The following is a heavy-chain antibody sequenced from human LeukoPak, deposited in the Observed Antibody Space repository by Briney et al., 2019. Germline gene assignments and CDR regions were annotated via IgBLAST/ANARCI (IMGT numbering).Heavy chain of an antibody. J-gene: IGHJ4*02. Sequence: GGSLRLSCAASGFTFSSYEMNWVRQAPGKGLEWVSYISSSGSTIYYADSVKGRFTISRDNAKNSLYLQMNSLRAEDTAVYYCARASAYSAYFDYWGQGTLVTVSS. CDR2: ISSSGSTI. V-gene: IGHV3-48*03. D-gene: IGHD4-11*01. CDR1: GFTFSSYE. CDR3: ARASAYSAYFDY.